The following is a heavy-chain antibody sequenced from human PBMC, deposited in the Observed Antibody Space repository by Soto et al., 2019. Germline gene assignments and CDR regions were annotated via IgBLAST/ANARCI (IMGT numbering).Heavy chain of an antibody. Sequence: EVQLVESGGGFVQPGGSLRLSCAASGFSFSSYWMYWVRQAPGKGLVWVSRIKSDGSSISYADFAKGRFTMSRDNARNTLSLQMSSLRAEDTAIYYCVRGVTAYYWGQGTLFTVSS. CDR3: VRGVTAYY. CDR1: GFSFSSYW. V-gene: IGHV3-74*01. CDR2: IKSDGSSI. J-gene: IGHJ4*02.